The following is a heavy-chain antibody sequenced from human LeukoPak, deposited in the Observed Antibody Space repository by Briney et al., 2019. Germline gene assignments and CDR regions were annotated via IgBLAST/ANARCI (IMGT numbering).Heavy chain of an antibody. D-gene: IGHD3-9*01. J-gene: IGHJ4*02. CDR1: GYTFTGYF. CDR3: ARASSYYDILQY. CDR2: INPNSGGT. V-gene: IGHV1-2*02. Sequence: ASVKVSCKASGYTFTGYFMHWVRQAPGQGLEWMGWINPNSGGTKYAQKFQGRVTMTRDMSISTAYVELTSLRSEDTAVYYCARASSYYDILQYWGQGTLVTVSS.